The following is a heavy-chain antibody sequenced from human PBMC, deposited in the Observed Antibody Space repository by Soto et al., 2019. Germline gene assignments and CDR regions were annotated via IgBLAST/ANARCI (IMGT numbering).Heavy chain of an antibody. Sequence: PSETLSLTCTVSGGSVISGSYYWNWIRQPPGKGLEWIGYIYYTGSTNYNPSLKSRVTISVDKSKHQFSLKLNSVTAADTAVYYCARAVYCSDGTCYSGNWFGPWGQGTLVTVSS. J-gene: IGHJ5*02. V-gene: IGHV4-61*01. CDR3: ARAVYCSDGTCYSGNWFGP. D-gene: IGHD2-15*01. CDR1: GGSVISGSYY. CDR2: IYYTGST.